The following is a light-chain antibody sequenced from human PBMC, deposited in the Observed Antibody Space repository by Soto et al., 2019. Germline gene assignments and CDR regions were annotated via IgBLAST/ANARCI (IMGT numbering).Light chain of an antibody. CDR1: SSNIGSTYD. Sequence: SLLTQPPSGSGAPGQTVTISCPGSSSNIGSTYDVQWYQQLPGTAPKLLLPGNTDRPSGVPDRFSGSKSGTSASLAITGLQADDEADYYCQSYDDSLSVHYVFGTGTKVTVL. CDR2: GNT. J-gene: IGLJ1*01. CDR3: QSYDDSLSVHYV. V-gene: IGLV1-40*01.